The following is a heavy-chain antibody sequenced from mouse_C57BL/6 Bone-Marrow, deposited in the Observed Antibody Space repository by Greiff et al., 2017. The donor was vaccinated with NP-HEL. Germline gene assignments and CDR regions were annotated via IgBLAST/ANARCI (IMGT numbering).Heavy chain of an antibody. CDR1: GYTFTSYW. D-gene: IGHD2-1*01. CDR2: IDPSDSYT. J-gene: IGHJ2*01. V-gene: IGHV1-69*01. Sequence: QVQLQQPGAELVMPGASVKLSCKASGYTFTSYWMHWVKQRPGQGLEWIGEIDPSDSYTNSNQKFKGKSTLTVDKSSSTAYMQRSSLTSEDSAVYYCASFYYGNVYWGQGTTLTVSS. CDR3: ASFYYGNVY.